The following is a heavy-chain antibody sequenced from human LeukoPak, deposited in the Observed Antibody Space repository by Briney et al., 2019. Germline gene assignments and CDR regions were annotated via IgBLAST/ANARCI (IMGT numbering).Heavy chain of an antibody. CDR1: GFTLSSYS. D-gene: IGHD6-19*01. CDR2: ISSSSYI. CDR3: ARQRSGWAEIDY. J-gene: IGHJ4*02. Sequence: GGSLRLSCAASGFTLSSYSMNWVRQAPGKGLEWVSSISSSSYIYYADSVKGRFTISRDNAKNSLYLQMNSLRAEDTAVYYCARQRSGWAEIDYWGQGTLVTVSS. V-gene: IGHV3-21*01.